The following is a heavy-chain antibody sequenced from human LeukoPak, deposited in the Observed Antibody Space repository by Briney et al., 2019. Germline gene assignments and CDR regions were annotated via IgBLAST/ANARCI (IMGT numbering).Heavy chain of an antibody. CDR2: IKEDGSEK. V-gene: IGHV3-7*01. J-gene: IGHJ4*02. Sequence: GSLRLSCAASGFTFSDYYMSWVRQPPGKGLEWVANIKEDGSEKYYVDSVKGRFTVSRDNAKNSLYLQMNSLRAEDTAVYYCARAHSSSWEYWGQGTLVTVSS. CDR1: GFTFSDYY. CDR3: ARAHSSSWEY. D-gene: IGHD6-13*01.